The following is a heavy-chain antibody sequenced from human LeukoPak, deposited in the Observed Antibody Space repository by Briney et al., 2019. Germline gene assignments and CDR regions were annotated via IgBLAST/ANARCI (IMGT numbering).Heavy chain of an antibody. V-gene: IGHV4-39*07. CDR1: GGSISSSSYY. CDR3: AREHYDSSGYQGTFDY. J-gene: IGHJ4*02. CDR2: IYYSGST. Sequence: ETSETLSLTCTVSGGSISSSSYYWGWIRQPPGKGLEWIGSIYYSGSTYYNPSLKSRVTISVDTSKNQFSLKPSSVTAADTAVYYCAREHYDSSGYQGTFDYWGQGTLVTVSS. D-gene: IGHD3-22*01.